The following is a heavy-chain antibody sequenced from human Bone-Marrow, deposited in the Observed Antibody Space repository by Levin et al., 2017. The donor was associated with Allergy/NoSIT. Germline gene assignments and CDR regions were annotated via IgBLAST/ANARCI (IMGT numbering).Heavy chain of an antibody. J-gene: IGHJ6*02. CDR3: ARDMNEDSYYYYGMDV. Sequence: LSLPCAASGFTFRSHSLNWVRQAPGKGLEWVSSISTRSDYIYYADSVKGRFTTSRDNAENLLYLQMNSLRADDTAVYYCARDMNEDSYYYYGMDVWGQGTTVTVSS. V-gene: IGHV3-21*01. CDR2: ISTRSDYI. D-gene: IGHD1-1*01. CDR1: GFTFRSHS.